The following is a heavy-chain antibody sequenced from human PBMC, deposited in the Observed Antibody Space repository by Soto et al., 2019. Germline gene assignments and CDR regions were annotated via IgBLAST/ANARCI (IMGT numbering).Heavy chain of an antibody. J-gene: IGHJ5*02. D-gene: IGHD3-16*01. CDR1: GGSISNYD. CDR2: MYYNGNL. CDR3: ASGGNWFDP. V-gene: IGHV4-59*01. Sequence: SGTLSLTCNVSGGSISNYDWTWVGQSPEKGLDWIRYMYYNGNLTYNPSLKSRVTISIDTSKNHFSLTLKSVTAADSAVYYCASGGNWFDPWGQGVLVTVSS.